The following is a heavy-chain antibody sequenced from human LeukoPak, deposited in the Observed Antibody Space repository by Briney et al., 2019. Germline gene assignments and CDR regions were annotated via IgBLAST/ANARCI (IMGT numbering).Heavy chain of an antibody. Sequence: GGSLRLSCAASGFTFTSYAMHWVRQAPGQRLEWMGWINAGNGNTKYSQKFQGRVTITRDTSASTAYMELSSLRSEDTAVYYCARDEAYYGSGSYGWFDPWGQGTLVTVSS. CDR2: INAGNGNT. CDR3: ARDEAYYGSGSYGWFDP. CDR1: GFTFTSYA. J-gene: IGHJ5*02. V-gene: IGHV1-3*01. D-gene: IGHD3-10*01.